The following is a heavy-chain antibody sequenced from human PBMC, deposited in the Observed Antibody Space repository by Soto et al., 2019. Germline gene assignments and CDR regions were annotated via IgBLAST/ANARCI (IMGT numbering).Heavy chain of an antibody. CDR1: GGTISSSSYY. CDR2: IYYSGST. D-gene: IGHD2-8*01. CDR3: ARHHILPSQIEY. Sequence: SETLSLTCTVSGGTISSSSYYWGWIRQPPGKGLEWIGSIYYSGSTYYNPSLKSRVTISVDTSKNQFSLKLSSVTAADTAVYYCARHHILPSQIEYWGQGTLVTVSA. V-gene: IGHV4-39*01. J-gene: IGHJ4*02.